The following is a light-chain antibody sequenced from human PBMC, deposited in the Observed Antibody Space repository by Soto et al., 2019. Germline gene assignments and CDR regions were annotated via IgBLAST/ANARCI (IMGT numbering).Light chain of an antibody. CDR1: QSVSSSY. Sequence: EIVLTQSPGTLSLSPGERATFSCRASQSVSSSYLAWYQQKPGQAPRLLIYGASSRATGIPDRFSGSGSGTDFTLTISRLEPEDFVVYYCQQYGSSPTYTFGQGTKLEIK. CDR3: QQYGSSPTYT. CDR2: GAS. V-gene: IGKV3-20*01. J-gene: IGKJ2*01.